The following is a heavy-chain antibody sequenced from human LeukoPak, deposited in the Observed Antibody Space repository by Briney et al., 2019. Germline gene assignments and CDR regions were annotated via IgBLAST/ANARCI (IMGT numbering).Heavy chain of an antibody. CDR2: IYYSGST. J-gene: IGHJ4*02. CDR1: GGSISSYY. D-gene: IGHD5-24*01. Sequence: SETLSLTCTVSGGSISSYYWSWIRQPPGKGLEWIGYIYYSGSTNYNPSLKSRVTISVDTSKNQFSLKVNSVTAADTAVYCCARGRDGYNFLNRGEYYYFDYWGQGILVTVSS. CDR3: ARGRDGYNFLNRGEYYYFDY. V-gene: IGHV4-59*08.